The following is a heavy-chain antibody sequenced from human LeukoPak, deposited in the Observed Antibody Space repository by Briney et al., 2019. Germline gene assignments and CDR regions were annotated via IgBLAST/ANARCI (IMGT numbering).Heavy chain of an antibody. CDR1: GFTFNNYW. Sequence: PGGSLRLSCAASGFTFNNYWTRWVRQAPGKGLEWVANIKVDGSEKYYVDSVKGRFTIYRDNAKNSLYLQMNSLRAEDTAVYYCARGASKAFDIWGQGTMVPVSS. J-gene: IGHJ3*02. V-gene: IGHV3-7*04. CDR2: IKVDGSEK. CDR3: ARGASKAFDI.